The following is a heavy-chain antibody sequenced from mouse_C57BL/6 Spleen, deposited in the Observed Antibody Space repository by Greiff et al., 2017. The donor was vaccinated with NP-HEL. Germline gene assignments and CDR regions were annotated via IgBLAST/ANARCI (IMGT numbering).Heavy chain of an antibody. D-gene: IGHD1-1*01. CDR1: GYTFTSYW. V-gene: IGHV1-61*01. Sequence: VQLQQPGAELVRPGSSVKLSCKASGYTFTSYWMDWVKQRPGQGLEWIGNIYPSDSETHYNQKFKDKATLTVDKSSSTAYMQLSSLTSEDSAVYYCARGTTVVDWYFDVGGTGTTVTVSS. CDR3: ARGTTVVDWYFDV. CDR2: IYPSDSET. J-gene: IGHJ1*03.